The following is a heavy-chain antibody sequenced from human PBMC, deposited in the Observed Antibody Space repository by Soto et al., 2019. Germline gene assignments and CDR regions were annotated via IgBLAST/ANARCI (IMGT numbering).Heavy chain of an antibody. CDR1: GGSISSSNYY. V-gene: IGHV4-39*01. D-gene: IGHD3-3*01. J-gene: IGHJ3*02. CDR3: ARAFTGFWSGYKMTAAFDI. CDR2: LYYSGST. Sequence: SETLSLTCTVSGGSISSSNYYWAWIRQSPGKGLEWVATLYYSGSTYSNLSLKSRVTISVDTSKNQFSLKLSSVTAADTAVYYCARAFTGFWSGYKMTAAFDIWGQGTMVTV.